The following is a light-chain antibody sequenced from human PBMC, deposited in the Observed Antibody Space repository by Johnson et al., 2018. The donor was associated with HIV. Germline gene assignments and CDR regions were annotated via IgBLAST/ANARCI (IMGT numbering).Light chain of an antibody. J-gene: IGLJ1*01. CDR2: DNN. CDR3: GAWDSSLNAYV. CDR1: SSNIGNNY. Sequence: QSVLTQPPSVSAAPGQKVTISCSGSSSNIGNNYVSWYQQLPGTAPKLVIYDNNKRPSGIPDRFFGSKSGTSATLAITGLQTGEEGDYYCGAWDSSLNAYVFGAGTKVTVL. V-gene: IGLV1-51*01.